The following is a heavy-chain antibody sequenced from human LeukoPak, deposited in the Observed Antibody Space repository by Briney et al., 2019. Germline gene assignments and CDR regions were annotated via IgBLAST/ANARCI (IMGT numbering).Heavy chain of an antibody. D-gene: IGHD2-15*01. CDR1: GYTFSSYA. Sequence: SVKVSCKASGYTFSSYAISWVRQAPGQGLEWMGGIIPIFGTANYAQKFQGRVTITTDESTSIAYMELSSLRSEDTAVYYCAIRYCSGGSCYSMMDYYYYMDVWGKGTTVTVSS. CDR2: IIPIFGTA. CDR3: AIRYCSGGSCYSMMDYYYYMDV. V-gene: IGHV1-69*05. J-gene: IGHJ6*03.